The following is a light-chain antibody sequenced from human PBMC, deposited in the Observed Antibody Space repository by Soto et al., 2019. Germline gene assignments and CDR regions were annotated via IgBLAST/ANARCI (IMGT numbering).Light chain of an antibody. V-gene: IGKV3-20*01. Sequence: EIVLTQSPGTLSLSPGERATLSCRASQSVSNNYLAWYQQKPGQAPRLLIYGASTRATGIPARFSGSGSATDFTLSISRLEPEDFAVYYCQHYSSSVTFGGGTKVDI. J-gene: IGKJ4*01. CDR1: QSVSNNY. CDR3: QHYSSSVT. CDR2: GAS.